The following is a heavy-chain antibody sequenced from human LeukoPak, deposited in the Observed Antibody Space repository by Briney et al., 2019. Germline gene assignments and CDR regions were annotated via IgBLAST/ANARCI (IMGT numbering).Heavy chain of an antibody. CDR1: GYTFTSYY. CDR2: INPSGGST. V-gene: IGHV1-46*01. CDR3: ARASNYYGSGSYYNRY. D-gene: IGHD3-10*01. J-gene: IGHJ4*02. Sequence: ASVKVSCKASGYTFTSYYMHWVRQAPGQGLEWMGIINPSGGSTSYAQKFQGRVTMTRDMPTSTVYMELSSLRSEDTAVYYCARASNYYGSGSYYNRYWGQGTLVTVSS.